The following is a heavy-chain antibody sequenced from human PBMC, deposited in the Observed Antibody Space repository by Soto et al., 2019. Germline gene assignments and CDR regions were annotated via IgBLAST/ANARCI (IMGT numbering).Heavy chain of an antibody. CDR3: AKDIYFDFWSGSSFDF. J-gene: IGHJ4*02. Sequence: EVQLLESGGGLVQPGGSLRLSCTGSGLSFNNYAMSWVRQAPGKGPEWVSGISGSGDNTHYADSVKGRYPISRDNSKHTLYLQINSLKAEDTAVYWCAKDIYFDFWSGSSFDFWGQGTLISVSS. CDR1: GLSFNNYA. D-gene: IGHD3-3*01. CDR2: ISGSGDNT. V-gene: IGHV3-23*01.